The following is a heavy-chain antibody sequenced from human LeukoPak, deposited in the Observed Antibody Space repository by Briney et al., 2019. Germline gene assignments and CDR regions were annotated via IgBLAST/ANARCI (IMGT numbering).Heavy chain of an antibody. D-gene: IGHD5-12*01. J-gene: IGHJ4*02. CDR1: GYTFRNYG. CDR2: INPYNGDT. Sequence: ASVKVSCKASGYTFRNYGITWVRQAPGQGLEWMGWINPYNGDTHYAQNLQGRVTMTTDTFTSTGYMELRSLRSDDTAVYYCARDPTNTSGYYAYFDYWGQGTLVTVS. V-gene: IGHV1-18*01. CDR3: ARDPTNTSGYYAYFDY.